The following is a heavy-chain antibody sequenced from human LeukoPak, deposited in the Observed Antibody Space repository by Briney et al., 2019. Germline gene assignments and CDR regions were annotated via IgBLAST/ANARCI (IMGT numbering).Heavy chain of an antibody. J-gene: IGHJ3*02. CDR2: MNPNSGNT. CDR1: GYTFTSYD. CDR3: ARVFIGGQLWSRTPIAFDI. V-gene: IGHV1-8*01. D-gene: IGHD5-18*01. Sequence: GESLKVSCKASGYTFTSYDINWVRQATGQGLEWMGWMNPNSGNTGYAQKFQGRVTMTRNTSISTAYMELSSLRSEDTAVYYCARVFIGGQLWSRTPIAFDIWGQGTMVTVSS.